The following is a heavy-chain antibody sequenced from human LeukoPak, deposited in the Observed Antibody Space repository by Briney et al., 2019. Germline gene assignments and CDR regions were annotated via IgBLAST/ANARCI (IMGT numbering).Heavy chain of an antibody. J-gene: IGHJ4*02. V-gene: IGHV3-23*01. Sequence: PGGSLRLSCAASGFSFSSYAMAWVPQAPGKGLEWVSSISTGGGSTYSADSVRGRFTTSRDKSKNTLFLQMNSLRAEDTAVYHCARQIGYCSDGHCYFDYWGQGTLVTVSS. CDR1: GFSFSSYA. D-gene: IGHD2-15*01. CDR2: ISTGGGST. CDR3: ARQIGYCSDGHCYFDY.